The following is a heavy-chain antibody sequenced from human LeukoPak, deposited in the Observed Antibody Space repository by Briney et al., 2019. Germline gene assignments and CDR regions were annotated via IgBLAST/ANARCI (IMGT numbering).Heavy chain of an antibody. V-gene: IGHV3-30*02. CDR2: IRNDGTSK. J-gene: IGHJ4*02. Sequence: GGSLRLSCAASGFTFSSCGMHWVRQAPGKGLEWVAFIRNDGTSKYYADSVKGRFTISRDNSKNTLYLQMNSLRAEDTAVYYCATIFITMVRGVFDYWGQGTLVTVSS. CDR1: GFTFSSCG. D-gene: IGHD3-10*01. CDR3: ATIFITMVRGVFDY.